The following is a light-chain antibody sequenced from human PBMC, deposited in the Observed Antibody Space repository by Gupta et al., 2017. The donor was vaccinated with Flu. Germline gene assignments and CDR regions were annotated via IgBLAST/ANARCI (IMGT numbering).Light chain of an antibody. Sequence: MVMPQSPATLSVPPGERATLSCRASQSISSNLSWYQQKPGRAPRLLIYGASTRSTGIPDRCIGSGAGTEFSLTISSREAEDFAVYYCHQYYDWPPITFGQGTRLEIK. CDR1: QSISSN. V-gene: IGKV3-15*01. J-gene: IGKJ5*01. CDR2: GAS. CDR3: HQYYDWPPIT.